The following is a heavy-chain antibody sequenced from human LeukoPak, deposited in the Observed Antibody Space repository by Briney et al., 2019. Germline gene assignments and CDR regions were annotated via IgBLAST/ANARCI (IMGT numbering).Heavy chain of an antibody. J-gene: IGHJ4*02. D-gene: IGHD3-10*01. Sequence: PSETLSLTCTVSGGSISSGGYYWSWIRQHPGKGLEWIGYIYYGGSTYYNPSLKSRVTISVDTSKNQFSLKLSSVTAADTAVYYCARGVYYGSGSYEDYWGQGTLVTVSS. CDR1: GGSISSGGYY. CDR3: ARGVYYGSGSYEDY. V-gene: IGHV4-31*03. CDR2: IYYGGST.